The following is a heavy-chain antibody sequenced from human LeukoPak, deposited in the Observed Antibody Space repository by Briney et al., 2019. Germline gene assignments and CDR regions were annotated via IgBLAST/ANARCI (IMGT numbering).Heavy chain of an antibody. D-gene: IGHD3-10*01. CDR2: IYHSGST. Sequence: PSGTLSLTCAVSGGSISSSNWWSWVRQPPGKGLEWIGEIYHSGSTNYNPSLKSRVTISVDKSKNQFSLKLSSVTAADTAVYYCELRKFGDPYGMDVWGKGTTVTVSS. J-gene: IGHJ6*04. V-gene: IGHV4-4*02. CDR3: ELRKFGDPYGMDV. CDR1: GGSISSSNW.